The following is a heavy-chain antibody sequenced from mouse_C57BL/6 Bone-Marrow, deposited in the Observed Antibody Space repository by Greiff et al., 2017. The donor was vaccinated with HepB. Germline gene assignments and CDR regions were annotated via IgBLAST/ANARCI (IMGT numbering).Heavy chain of an antibody. CDR2: IDPSDSYT. D-gene: IGHD3-2*02. CDR1: GYTFTSYW. CDR3: ASGGDSSGPAWFAY. Sequence: QVQLQQPGAELVRPGTSVKLSCKASGYTFTSYWMHWVKQRPGQGLEWIGVIDPSDSYTNYNQKFKGKATLTVDTSSSTAYMQLCSLTSEDSAVYYCASGGDSSGPAWFAYWGQGTLVTVSA. V-gene: IGHV1-59*01. J-gene: IGHJ3*01.